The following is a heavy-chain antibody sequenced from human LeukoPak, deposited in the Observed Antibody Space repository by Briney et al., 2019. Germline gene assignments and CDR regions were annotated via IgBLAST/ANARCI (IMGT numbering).Heavy chain of an antibody. Sequence: GGSLRLSCAASGFTFSSYAMHWVRQAPGKGLEWVAVISYDGSNKYYADPVKGRFTISRDNSKNTLYLQMNSLRAEDTAVYYCVTSSGLYYFDYWGQGTLVTVSS. CDR3: VTSSGLYYFDY. V-gene: IGHV3-30-3*01. CDR1: GFTFSSYA. J-gene: IGHJ4*02. CDR2: ISYDGSNK. D-gene: IGHD3-22*01.